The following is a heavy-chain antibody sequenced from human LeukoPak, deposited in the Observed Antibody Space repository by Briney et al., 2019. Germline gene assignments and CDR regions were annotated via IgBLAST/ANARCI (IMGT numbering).Heavy chain of an antibody. CDR3: AKSPVSSCRGSFCYPFDY. Sequence: GGSLRLSCAASGFTLSTYAMSWVRQIPGKGLEWVSAISGSDDGTYYADSVKGRFTISRDNSRNTLYLQMNTLRAEDTAVYFCAKSPVSSCRGSFCYPFDYWGQGNLVTVSS. CDR2: ISGSDDGT. D-gene: IGHD2-15*01. V-gene: IGHV3-23*01. J-gene: IGHJ4*02. CDR1: GFTLSTYA.